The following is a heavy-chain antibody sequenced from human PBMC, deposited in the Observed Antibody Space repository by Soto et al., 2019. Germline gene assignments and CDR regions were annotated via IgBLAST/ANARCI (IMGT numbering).Heavy chain of an antibody. CDR3: ASASIRFLEWGFDY. J-gene: IGHJ4*02. CDR2: IYYSGST. Sequence: PSETLSLTCTVSGCSISSSSYYWGWIRQPPGKGLEWIGSIYYSGSTYYNPSLKSRVTISVDTSKNQFSLKLSSVTAADTAVYYCASASIRFLEWGFDYWGQGTLVTVSS. CDR1: GCSISSSSYY. D-gene: IGHD3-3*01. V-gene: IGHV4-39*01.